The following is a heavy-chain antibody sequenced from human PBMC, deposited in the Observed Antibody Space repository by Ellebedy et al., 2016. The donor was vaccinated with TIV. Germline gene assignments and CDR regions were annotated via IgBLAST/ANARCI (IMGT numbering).Heavy chain of an antibody. Sequence: SETLSLTXTVSGASISSSSYYWAWIRQPPGQGLEWLGSVYYRGNTQYNPSLNNRLSLSVDTSKNLFSLTLTSLTAADTALYYCSRGRRRGYETTNFDDWGQGTLGTVAS. J-gene: IGHJ4*02. V-gene: IGHV4-39*07. D-gene: IGHD5-12*01. CDR3: SRGRRRGYETTNFDD. CDR1: GASISSSSYY. CDR2: VYYRGNT.